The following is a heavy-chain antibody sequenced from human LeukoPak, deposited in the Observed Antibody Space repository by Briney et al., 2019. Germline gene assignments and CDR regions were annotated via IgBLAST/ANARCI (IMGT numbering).Heavy chain of an antibody. CDR2: INHSGST. CDR3: ARGLYSSGWIRD. D-gene: IGHD6-19*01. J-gene: IGHJ4*02. CDR1: GGSFSGYY. Sequence: SETLSLTCAVYGGSFSGYYWSWIRQPPGKGLEWIGEINHSGSTNYNPSLKSRVTISVDTSKNQFSLKLSSVSAADTAVYYCARGLYSSGWIRDWGQGTLVTVSS. V-gene: IGHV4-34*01.